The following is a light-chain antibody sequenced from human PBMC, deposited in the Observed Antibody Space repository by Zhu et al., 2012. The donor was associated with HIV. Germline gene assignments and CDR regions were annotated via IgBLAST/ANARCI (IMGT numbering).Light chain of an antibody. V-gene: IGKV3-15*01. CDR2: AAS. CDR3: QQYNDWPPLT. CDR1: QSVSNN. Sequence: EIVMTQSPVTLSVSPGERAVLSCRASQSVSNNLAWYQQKPGQAPRLLIYAASTRATDIPARFTGSGSGTEFTLAISSMQSDDFGLYYCQQYNDWPPLTFGGGPRWRSN. J-gene: IGKJ4*01.